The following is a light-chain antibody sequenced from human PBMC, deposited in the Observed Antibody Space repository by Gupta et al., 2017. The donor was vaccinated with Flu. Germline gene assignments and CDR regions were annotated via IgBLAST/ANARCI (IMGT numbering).Light chain of an antibody. CDR1: SSDIGTYNL. Sequence: QSALTQPASVSGSPGQSITISCTGTSSDIGTYNLVSWYQQSPGEAPKLIIYEATKRPSGVSNRFSGSNSGRTASLTISGLQSEDEAHYYCCSYAGSNTFVFGSGTKVNVL. V-gene: IGLV2-23*01. J-gene: IGLJ1*01. CDR2: EAT. CDR3: CSYAGSNTFV.